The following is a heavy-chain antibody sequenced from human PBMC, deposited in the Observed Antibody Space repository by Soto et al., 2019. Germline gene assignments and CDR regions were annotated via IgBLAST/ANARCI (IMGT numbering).Heavy chain of an antibody. CDR1: GASLSPNY. V-gene: IGHV4-59*08. J-gene: IGHJ5*02. CDR3: ARLGAQYQALDS. Sequence: QVQLQESGPGLVKPSETLSLSCTVSGASLSPNYWTWIRQFPGKGLEWIGYIYYAGTTTYNPSLKSRVTISLDTSKNEVSLILSSVTAADTAMYFCARLGAQYQALDSWGQGTLVTVSS. D-gene: IGHD2-2*01. CDR2: IYYAGTT.